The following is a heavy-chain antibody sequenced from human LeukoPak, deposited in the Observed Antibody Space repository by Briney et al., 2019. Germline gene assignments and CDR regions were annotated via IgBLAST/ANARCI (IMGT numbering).Heavy chain of an antibody. CDR3: AGTNFFGSGPLY. V-gene: IGHV4-4*02. D-gene: IGHD3-10*01. Sequence: KPSGTLSLTCTASGGSIGSNDWWSWVRQAPGKGLEWIGEIHHSGSTVYNPSLQSRVTILLDKSRNQFSLNLSSVTAADTAVYYCAGTNFFGSGPLYWGQGILVPVSS. CDR1: GGSIGSNDW. CDR2: IHHSGST. J-gene: IGHJ4*02.